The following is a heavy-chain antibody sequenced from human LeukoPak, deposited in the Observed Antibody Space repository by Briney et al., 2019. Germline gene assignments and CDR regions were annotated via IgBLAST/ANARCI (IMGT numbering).Heavy chain of an antibody. D-gene: IGHD2-2*01. CDR1: GGSISSYY. Sequence: PSETLSLTCTVSGGSISSYYWSWIRQPPGKGLEWIGYIYYSGSTNYNPSLKSRVTISVDTSKNQFSLKLSSVTAADTAVYYCARRGYCSSTSCPEGAFDIWGQGTMVTVSS. J-gene: IGHJ3*02. V-gene: IGHV4-59*08. CDR2: IYYSGST. CDR3: ARRGYCSSTSCPEGAFDI.